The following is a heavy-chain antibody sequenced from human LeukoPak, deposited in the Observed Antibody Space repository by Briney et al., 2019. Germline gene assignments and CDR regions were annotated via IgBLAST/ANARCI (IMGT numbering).Heavy chain of an antibody. CDR1: GYTFTSYY. CDR2: ISPSGGST. D-gene: IGHD6-13*01. Sequence: WASVKVSCKASGYTFTSYYMHWVRQAPGQGLEWMGIISPSGGSTSYAQKFQGRVTMTRDTSTSTVYMELSSLRSEDTAVYYCARDVGSSWYGDYYYGMDVWGQGTTVTVSS. CDR3: ARDVGSSWYGDYYYGMDV. J-gene: IGHJ6*02. V-gene: IGHV1-46*01.